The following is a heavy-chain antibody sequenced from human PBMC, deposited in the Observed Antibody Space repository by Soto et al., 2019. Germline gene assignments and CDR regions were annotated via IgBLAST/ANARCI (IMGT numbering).Heavy chain of an antibody. J-gene: IGHJ2*01. V-gene: IGHV4-34*01. CDR2: INHSGST. CDR1: GGSFSGYY. Sequence: QVQLQQWGAGLLKPSETLSLTCAVYGGSFSGYYWSWIRQPPGKGLEWIGEINHSGSTNYNPSLKSRVTIAVDTSTNQFSLKLCSLNAADTAVYYCARQMSGSDVFWYFDLWGRGTLVTVSS. D-gene: IGHD1-26*01. CDR3: ARQMSGSDVFWYFDL.